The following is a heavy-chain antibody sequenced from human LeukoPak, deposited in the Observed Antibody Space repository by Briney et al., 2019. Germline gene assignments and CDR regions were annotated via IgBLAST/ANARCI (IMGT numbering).Heavy chain of an antibody. V-gene: IGHV3-74*01. CDR1: GFSFSGHW. Sequence: GGSLRLSCTASGFSFSGHWMHWARQLPGKGMVWVSRISPTGSTTSYADSVKGRFTVSRDNAKNTLYLQVNNLRAEDTAVYYCARGPNSNWSGLDFWGQGTLLTVSS. J-gene: IGHJ4*02. CDR3: ARGPNSNWSGLDF. CDR2: ISPTGSTT. D-gene: IGHD6-6*01.